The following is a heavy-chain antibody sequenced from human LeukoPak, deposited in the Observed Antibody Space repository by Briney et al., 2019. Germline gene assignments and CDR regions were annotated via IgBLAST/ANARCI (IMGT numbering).Heavy chain of an antibody. D-gene: IGHD3-9*01. CDR1: GFTVSSNY. J-gene: IGHJ4*02. CDR3: ATGGYYDILTGYYQDY. Sequence: PGGSLRLSCAASGFTVSSNYMSWVRQAPGKGLEWVSVIYSGGSAYHADSVKGRFTISRDNSKNTLYLQMNSLRAEDTAVYYCATGGYYDILTGYYQDYWGQGTLVTVSS. V-gene: IGHV3-66*01. CDR2: IYSGGSA.